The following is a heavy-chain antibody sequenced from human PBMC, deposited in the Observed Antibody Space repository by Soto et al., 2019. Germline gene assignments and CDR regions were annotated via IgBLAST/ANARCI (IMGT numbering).Heavy chain of an antibody. CDR1: GFTFSSYA. CDR3: VNTAGKDIESWYYYGMDV. J-gene: IGHJ6*02. Sequence: PGGSLRLSCSASGFTFSSYAMHWVRQAPGKGLEYVSAISSNGGSTYYADSVKGRFTISRDNSKNTLYLQMSSLRAEDTAVYYCVNTAGKDIESWYYYGMDVWGQGTTVTVSS. CDR2: ISSNGGST. D-gene: IGHD2-15*01. V-gene: IGHV3-64D*06.